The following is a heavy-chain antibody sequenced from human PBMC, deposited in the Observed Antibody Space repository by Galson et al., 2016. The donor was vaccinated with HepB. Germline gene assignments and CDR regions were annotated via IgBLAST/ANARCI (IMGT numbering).Heavy chain of an antibody. CDR2: INAGNGNT. CDR3: ARGVSSWFSWIDY. D-gene: IGHD6-13*01. V-gene: IGHV1-3*01. CDR1: GYTFTSYA. Sequence: SVKVSCKASGYTFTSYAMHWVRQAPGQRLEWMGRINAGNGNTKYSQKFQGRVTITRDTSASTAYMELSSLRSEDTAVYYCARGVSSWFSWIDYWGQGTLVTVSS. J-gene: IGHJ4*02.